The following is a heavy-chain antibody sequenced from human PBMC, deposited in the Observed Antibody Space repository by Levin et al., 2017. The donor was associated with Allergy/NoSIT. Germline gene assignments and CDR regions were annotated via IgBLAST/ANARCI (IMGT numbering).Heavy chain of an antibody. V-gene: IGHV4-31*03. J-gene: IGHJ1*01. D-gene: IGHD3-9*01. CDR3: ARSAPDYDILTGCQYFQH. Sequence: SQTLSLTCTVSGGSISSGGYYWSWIRQHPGKGLEWIGYIYYSGSTYYNPSLKSRVTISVDTSKNQFSLKLSSVTAADTAVYYCARSAPDYDILTGCQYFQHWGQGTLVTVSS. CDR1: GGSISSGGYY. CDR2: IYYSGST.